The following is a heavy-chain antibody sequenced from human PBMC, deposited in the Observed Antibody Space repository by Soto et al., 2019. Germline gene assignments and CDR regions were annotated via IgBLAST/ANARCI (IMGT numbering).Heavy chain of an antibody. Sequence: SETLSLTCAVYGGSFSGYYWSWIRQPPGKGLEWIGEINHSGSTNYNPSLKSRVTISVDTSKNQFSLKLSSVTAADTAVYYCAREPRSKRDYDILTGPPRPKHHFERRKYFDYWGQGTLVTVSS. CDR3: AREPRSKRDYDILTGPPRPKHHFERRKYFDY. J-gene: IGHJ4*02. CDR2: INHSGST. D-gene: IGHD3-9*01. V-gene: IGHV4-34*01. CDR1: GGSFSGYY.